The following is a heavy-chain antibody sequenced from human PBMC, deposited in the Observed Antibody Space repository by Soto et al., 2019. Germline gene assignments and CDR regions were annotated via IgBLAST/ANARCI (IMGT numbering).Heavy chain of an antibody. Sequence: SETLSLTCTVSGGSISSGDCYWSWIRQPPGKGLEWIGYIYYSGSTYYNPSLKSRVTISVDTSKNQFSLKLSSVAAADTAVYYCARYCSGGSCYYYYYGMDVWGQGTTVTVSS. V-gene: IGHV4-30-4*01. CDR1: GGSISSGDCY. J-gene: IGHJ6*02. CDR3: ARYCSGGSCYYYYYGMDV. D-gene: IGHD2-15*01. CDR2: IYYSGST.